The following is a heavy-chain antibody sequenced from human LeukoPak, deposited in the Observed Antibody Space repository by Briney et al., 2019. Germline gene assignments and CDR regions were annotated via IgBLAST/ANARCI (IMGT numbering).Heavy chain of an antibody. Sequence: GGSLRLSCAASGFTFSSYAMHWVRQAPGKELEWVAVIFSDGSNKYYADSVKGRFTISRDNSKNTLYLQMNSLRAEDTAVYYCARDLRAIAAAVFDYWGQGSLVTVSS. V-gene: IGHV3-30-3*01. D-gene: IGHD6-13*01. CDR1: GFTFSSYA. CDR2: IFSDGSNK. J-gene: IGHJ4*02. CDR3: ARDLRAIAAAVFDY.